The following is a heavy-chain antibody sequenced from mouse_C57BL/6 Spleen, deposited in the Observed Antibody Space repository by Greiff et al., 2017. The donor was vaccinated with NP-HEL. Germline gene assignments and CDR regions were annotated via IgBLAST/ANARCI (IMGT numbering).Heavy chain of an antibody. CDR2: ISYDGSN. J-gene: IGHJ3*01. Sequence: VQLKESGPGLVKPSQSLSLTCSVTGYSITSGYYWNWIRQFPGNKLEWMGYISYDGSNNYNPSLKNRISITRDTSKNQFFLKLNSVTTEDTATYYCASGDVPFAYWGQGTLVTVSA. CDR3: ASGDVPFAY. CDR1: GYSITSGYY. V-gene: IGHV3-6*01. D-gene: IGHD5-1*01.